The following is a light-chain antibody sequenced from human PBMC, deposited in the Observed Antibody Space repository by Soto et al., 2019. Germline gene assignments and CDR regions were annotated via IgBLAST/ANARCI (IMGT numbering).Light chain of an antibody. Sequence: AIQLTQSPSSLSASVGDRVTITCRASQGISSALAWYQQRPGKAPNLLIYDASSLQSGVPSRFSGSGSGTEVTLTITSLQPDDFATYYCQQYKTYPWAFGQGTKVDIK. J-gene: IGKJ1*01. CDR3: QQYKTYPWA. CDR2: DAS. CDR1: QGISSA. V-gene: IGKV1-13*02.